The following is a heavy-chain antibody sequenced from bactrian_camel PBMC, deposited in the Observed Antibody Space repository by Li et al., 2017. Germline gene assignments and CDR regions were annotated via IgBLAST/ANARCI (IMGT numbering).Heavy chain of an antibody. CDR2: LWIGGATT. Sequence: HVQLVESGGGSVQAGGSLTLSCAAGRYTYKRNCMGWFRQRPGRDHEGVAVLWIGGATTSYADSVKGRFIITRDKAKDLVYLQTNGLQPEDTGVYYCAADQLYGTCRDVLDFPAWGQGTQVTVSS. V-gene: IGHV3S1*01. J-gene: IGHJ4*01. D-gene: IGHD6*01. CDR3: AADQLYGTCRDVLDFPA. CDR1: RYTYKRNC.